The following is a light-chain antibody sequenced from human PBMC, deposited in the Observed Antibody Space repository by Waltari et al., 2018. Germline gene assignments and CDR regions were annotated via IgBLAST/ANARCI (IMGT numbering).Light chain of an antibody. J-gene: IGLJ2*01. Sequence: SYELTQPPSVSVSPGQTARITCSGDALPNQYAYWYQQKSGQAPVVIIYKDTVRPSGIPERFSGSTSGTIVTLTISGVQAEDEADYYCQSADSSSKFQVFGGGTKLTVL. CDR1: ALPNQY. CDR3: QSADSSSKFQV. CDR2: KDT. V-gene: IGLV3-25*03.